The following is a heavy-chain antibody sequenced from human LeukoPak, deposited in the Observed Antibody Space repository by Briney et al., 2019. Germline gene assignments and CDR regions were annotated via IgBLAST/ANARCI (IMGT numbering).Heavy chain of an antibody. J-gene: IGHJ5*02. V-gene: IGHV1-8*01. CDR3: ARDYGGNSGWFDP. Sequence: GWMSPYSGNTGYAQKFQGRVTMTRDTSISTAYMELSSLRSEDTAIYYCARDYGGNSGWFDPWGQGTLVTVSS. D-gene: IGHD4-17*01. CDR2: MSPYSGNT.